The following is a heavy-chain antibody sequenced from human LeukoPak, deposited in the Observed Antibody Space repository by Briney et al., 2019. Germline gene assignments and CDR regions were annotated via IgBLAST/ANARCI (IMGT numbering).Heavy chain of an antibody. Sequence: SETLSLTCAVYGGSFSGYYWSWIRQPPGKGLEWIGEINHSGSTNYNPSLKSRVTISVDTSKNQFSLKLSSVTAADTAVYYCARATMVRAPRVWGQGTTVTLSS. CDR2: INHSGST. CDR3: ARATMVRAPRV. CDR1: GGSFSGYY. D-gene: IGHD3-10*01. J-gene: IGHJ6*02. V-gene: IGHV4-34*01.